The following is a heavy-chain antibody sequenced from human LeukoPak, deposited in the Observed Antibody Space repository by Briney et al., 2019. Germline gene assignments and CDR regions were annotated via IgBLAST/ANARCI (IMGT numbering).Heavy chain of an antibody. Sequence: ASVKVSCKASGGTFTSYYMHWVRQAPGQGLEWMGIINPSGGSTNYAQKFQGRVTMTRDTSTSTVYMELSSLRSEDTAVYYCASRIRYCSGGSCYSGFDYWGQGTLVTVSS. V-gene: IGHV1-46*01. CDR2: INPSGGST. CDR1: GGTFTSYY. CDR3: ASRIRYCSGGSCYSGFDY. D-gene: IGHD2-15*01. J-gene: IGHJ4*02.